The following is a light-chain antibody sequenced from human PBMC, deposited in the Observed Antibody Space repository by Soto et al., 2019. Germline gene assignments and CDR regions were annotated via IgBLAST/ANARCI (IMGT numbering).Light chain of an antibody. CDR3: HQYYTSPRT. V-gene: IGKV3D-15*01. CDR1: QSVGSD. J-gene: IGKJ1*01. CDR2: EIF. Sequence: EIVMTQSPATLSVSPGERATLSCRASQSVGSDLAWYQQKPGQAPRLVISEIFTSATVVPTRISGSGSGTEFTLAVSCLQSEDIELYYCHQYYTSPRTFAQGTKVDTK.